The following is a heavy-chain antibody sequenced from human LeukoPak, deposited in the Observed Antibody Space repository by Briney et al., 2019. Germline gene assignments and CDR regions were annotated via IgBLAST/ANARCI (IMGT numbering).Heavy chain of an antibody. D-gene: IGHD3-10*01. CDR2: ILDSETT. Sequence: PSETLSLTCTVSGGSISSYYWSWIRLPPGKGLEWIGNILDSETTNYNPSLKSRVTISVDTSKNQFSLKLISVTAADTAVYYCARGLGDYYGSGTHFHRLFDYWGQGTLVTVSS. CDR3: ARGLGDYYGSGTHFHRLFDY. V-gene: IGHV4-59*01. CDR1: GGSISSYY. J-gene: IGHJ4*02.